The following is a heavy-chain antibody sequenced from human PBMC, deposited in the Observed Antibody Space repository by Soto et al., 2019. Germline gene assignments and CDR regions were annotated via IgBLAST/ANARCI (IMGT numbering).Heavy chain of an antibody. CDR1: GYTFSSYY. J-gene: IGHJ4*02. Sequence: QVQLVQSGAEVKKPGASVKVSCKASGYTFSSYYMHWVRQAPGHGLEWMGIINPSGDTTTDPQKFQGRITMARDASTSTLYLELSSLRSEDTAVYYFAGGDGYFGPGSTSDFDNWGQGTLVTVSS. D-gene: IGHD6-25*01. V-gene: IGHV1-46*01. CDR2: INPSGDTT. CDR3: AGGDGYFGPGSTSDFDN.